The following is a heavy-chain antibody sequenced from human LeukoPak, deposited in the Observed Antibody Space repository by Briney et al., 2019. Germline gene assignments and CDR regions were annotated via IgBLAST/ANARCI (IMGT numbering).Heavy chain of an antibody. CDR1: GGSIRSYH. D-gene: IGHD6-6*01. V-gene: IGHV4-59*12. CDR3: ASKYSSSSEGGGDNWFDP. J-gene: IGHJ5*02. Sequence: PSETLSLTCTVSGGSIRSYHWSWIRQPPGKGLEWIGYIHYSGFTNYNPSLKSRVTISVDTSKNQLSLKLNSVTAADTAVYYCASKYSSSSEGGGDNWFDPWGQGTLVTVSS. CDR2: IHYSGFT.